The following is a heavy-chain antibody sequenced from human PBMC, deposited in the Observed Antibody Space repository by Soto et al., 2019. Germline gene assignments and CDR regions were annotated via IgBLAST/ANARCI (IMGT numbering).Heavy chain of an antibody. V-gene: IGHV1-18*01. CDR2: ISAYNGNT. CDR1: GYTFTNYG. J-gene: IGHJ5*02. Sequence: QVQLVQSGAEVKKPGASVKVSCKASGYTFTNYGISWVRQAPGQGLAWMGWISAYNGNTKYAQKLQGRVTMTTDTSTRTAYMELRSLRSDYTAVYYCERGVGSGSYYNQYNWFDPWGQGTLVTVSS. CDR3: ERGVGSGSYYNQYNWFDP. D-gene: IGHD3-10*01.